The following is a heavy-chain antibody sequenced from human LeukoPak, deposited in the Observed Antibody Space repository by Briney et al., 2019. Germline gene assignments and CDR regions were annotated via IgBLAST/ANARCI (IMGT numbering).Heavy chain of an antibody. CDR2: IYYSGST. V-gene: IGHV4-30-4*01. Sequence: PSETLSLTCTVSGGSISSGDYYWSWIRQPPGKGLEWIVYIYYSGSTYYNPSLKSRVTISVDTSKNQFSLKLSSVTAADTAVYYCARHSLLWFGDPMGIWGQGTMVTVSS. D-gene: IGHD3-10*01. CDR3: ARHSLLWFGDPMGI. J-gene: IGHJ3*02. CDR1: GGSISSGDYY.